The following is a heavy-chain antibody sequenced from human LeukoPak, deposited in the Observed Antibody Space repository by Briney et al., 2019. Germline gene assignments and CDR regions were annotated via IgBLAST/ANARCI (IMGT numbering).Heavy chain of an antibody. CDR1: GFTFSRYW. D-gene: IGHD1-7*01. Sequence: GGSLRLSCAASGFTFSRYWMHWVRQAPGKGLVWVSRINSDGSSTSYADSVKGRFTISGDNAKNTLYLQMNSLRAEDTAVYYCARERYNWNYVYGAFDIWGQGAMVTVSS. CDR3: ARERYNWNYVYGAFDI. V-gene: IGHV3-74*01. J-gene: IGHJ3*02. CDR2: INSDGSST.